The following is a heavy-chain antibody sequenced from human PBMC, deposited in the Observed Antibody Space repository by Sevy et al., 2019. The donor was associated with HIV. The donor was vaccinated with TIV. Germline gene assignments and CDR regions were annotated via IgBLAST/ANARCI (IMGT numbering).Heavy chain of an antibody. D-gene: IGHD3-22*01. CDR3: ATSRSGYFDGSGYYXY. J-gene: IGHJ4*01. CDR1: GYSFTSHW. Sequence: GESLKISCQGSGYSFTSHWIAWVRQMPGKGLEWMGIIYPDDSDTRYSPSFQGQVTFSADKSIFTAYLQWSSLNASDTAIYYCATSRSGYFDGSGYYXYWGQXTQVTVSS. CDR2: IYPDDSDT. V-gene: IGHV5-51*01.